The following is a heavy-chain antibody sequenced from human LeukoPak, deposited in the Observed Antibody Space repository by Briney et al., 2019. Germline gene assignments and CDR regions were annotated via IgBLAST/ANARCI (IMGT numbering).Heavy chain of an antibody. Sequence: GGSLRLSCAASGFTFSNAWMSWVRQAPGKGLEWVGRIKSKTDGGTTDYAAPVKGRFTISRDDSKNTLYLQMNSLKTEDTAVYYCTTDSRRFGERIDYWGQGTLVTVSS. CDR2: IKSKTDGGTT. CDR1: GFTFSNAW. J-gene: IGHJ4*02. CDR3: TTDSRRFGERIDY. D-gene: IGHD3-10*01. V-gene: IGHV3-15*01.